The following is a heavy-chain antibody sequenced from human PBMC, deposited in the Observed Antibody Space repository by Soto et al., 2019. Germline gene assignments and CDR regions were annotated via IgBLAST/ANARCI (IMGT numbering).Heavy chain of an antibody. CDR2: IIPMLGVR. Sequence: QVQLVQSGGEVKKPGSSVKVSCKDSGGTFSTYNMFWVRRAPGQGLEWMGRIIPMLGVRNYAQRFQDRVTITADKSTATVHMELSSLRSEDTALYYCTIGSWSGEVFDIWGQGTMVTVSS. D-gene: IGHD2-21*01. V-gene: IGHV1-69*02. CDR1: GGTFSTYN. J-gene: IGHJ3*02. CDR3: TIGSWSGEVFDI.